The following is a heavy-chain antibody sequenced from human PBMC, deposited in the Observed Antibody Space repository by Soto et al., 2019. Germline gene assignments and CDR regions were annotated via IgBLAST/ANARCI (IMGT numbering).Heavy chain of an antibody. V-gene: IGHV4-39*01. CDR3: ATTYAETAGIWFDP. CDR1: GGSIRSRSYY. D-gene: IGHD6-13*01. Sequence: QLQLLESGPGLVKPSETLSLTCTVSGGSIRSRSYYWGWVRQPPGKGLEWIGSIHDSGTTFYNPSLKSRVTISGDPSKSQFYLTLNSVTAADTAVYYCATTYAETAGIWFDPWGQGTLVTVSS. J-gene: IGHJ5*02. CDR2: IHDSGTT.